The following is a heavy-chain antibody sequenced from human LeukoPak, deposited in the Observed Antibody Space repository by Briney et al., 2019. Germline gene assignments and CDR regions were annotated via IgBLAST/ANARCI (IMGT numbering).Heavy chain of an antibody. V-gene: IGHV4-59*11. CDR1: GGSISSHY. Sequence: SETLSLTCTVSGGSISSHYWSWIRQPPGKGLEWIGYIYYSGSTNYNPSLKSRVTISVDTSKNQFSLKLSSVTAADTAVYYCARVAYCGGDCYSAGYFQHWGQGTLVTVSS. J-gene: IGHJ1*01. D-gene: IGHD2-21*02. CDR2: IYYSGST. CDR3: ARVAYCGGDCYSAGYFQH.